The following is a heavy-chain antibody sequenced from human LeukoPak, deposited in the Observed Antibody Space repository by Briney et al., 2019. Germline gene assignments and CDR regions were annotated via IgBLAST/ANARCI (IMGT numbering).Heavy chain of an antibody. Sequence: PGGSLRLSCAASGFTFSSYSMNWVRQAPGKGLEWVSSISSSSSYIYYADSVKGRFTISRDNAKNSLYLQMNSLRAEDTAVYYCARAVGAGYCSSTSCYINWFDPWGQGTPVTVSS. D-gene: IGHD2-2*03. CDR3: ARAVGAGYCSSTSCYINWFDP. V-gene: IGHV3-21*01. CDR2: ISSSSSYI. J-gene: IGHJ5*02. CDR1: GFTFSSYS.